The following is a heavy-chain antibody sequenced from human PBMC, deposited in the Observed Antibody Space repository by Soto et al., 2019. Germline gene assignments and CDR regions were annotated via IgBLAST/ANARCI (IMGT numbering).Heavy chain of an antibody. CDR2: IKSKTNGGTT. CDR1: GFTFSNAW. Sequence: PGGSLGLSSSASGFTFSNAWMNWVLQAPGKGLGWVGRIKSKTNGGTTDYAAPVKGRLTISRDDSKNTLYLQVNRLKTEDTAVYYCTTDGIAVAGSTWYYFDYWGQGTLVTVSS. J-gene: IGHJ4*02. V-gene: IGHV3-15*01. CDR3: TTDGIAVAGSTWYYFDY. D-gene: IGHD6-19*01.